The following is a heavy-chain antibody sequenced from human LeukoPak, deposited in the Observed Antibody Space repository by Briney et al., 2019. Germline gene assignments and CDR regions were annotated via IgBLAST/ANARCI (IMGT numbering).Heavy chain of an antibody. CDR2: ISYDGSNK. D-gene: IGHD2-15*01. Sequence: GGSLRLSCAASGFTFSSYGMHWVRQAPGKGLKWVAVISYDGSNKYYADSVKGRFTISRDNAKNSLYLQMNSLRAEDTAVYYCARVPLYCSGGSCYRIDYWGQGTLVTVSS. V-gene: IGHV3-30*03. J-gene: IGHJ4*02. CDR3: ARVPLYCSGGSCYRIDY. CDR1: GFTFSSYG.